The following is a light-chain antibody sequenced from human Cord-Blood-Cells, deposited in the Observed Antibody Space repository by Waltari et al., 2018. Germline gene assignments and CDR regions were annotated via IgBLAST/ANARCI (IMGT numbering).Light chain of an antibody. CDR2: DVS. J-gene: IGLJ3*02. Sequence: QSALTQPASVSGSPGQSLTISCPGTSSDAGGYNYVSWYQQHPGTAPKLMIYDVSNRPSGVSNRFSGSKSGNTASLTISGLQAEDEADYYCSSYTSSSTRVFGGGTKLTVL. CDR3: SSYTSSSTRV. CDR1: SSDAGGYNY. V-gene: IGLV2-14*03.